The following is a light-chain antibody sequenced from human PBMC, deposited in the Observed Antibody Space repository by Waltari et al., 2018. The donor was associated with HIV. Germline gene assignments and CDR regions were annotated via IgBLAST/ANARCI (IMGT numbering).Light chain of an antibody. J-gene: IGLJ2*01. Sequence: QSVLTQPPSVSAAPGQNVTISCYGRTSNIGNNYVFWYQQLPGTVPKLLIYDNYDRPSGIPDRFSGSKSGTSATLGITGLQTGDEADYYCGTWDTSLNAGVFGGGTKLTVL. CDR1: TSNIGNNY. CDR2: DNY. V-gene: IGLV1-51*01. CDR3: GTWDTSLNAGV.